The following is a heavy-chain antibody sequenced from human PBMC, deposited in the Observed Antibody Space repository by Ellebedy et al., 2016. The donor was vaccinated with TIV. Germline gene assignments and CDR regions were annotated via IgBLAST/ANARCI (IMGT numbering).Heavy chain of an antibody. J-gene: IGHJ6*02. V-gene: IGHV4-59*01. D-gene: IGHD3/OR15-3a*01. CDR2: FHYTGST. CDR3: AGGTHYYYGWDV. CDR1: GGSITGYY. Sequence: SETLSLTXTVSGGSITGYYWAWLRQPPGKGLEWIGHFHYTGSTDYNPSLKSRFTISLDTSKNHFSLIVTSVTAADTAVYFCAGGTHYYYGWDVWGQGTTVIVS.